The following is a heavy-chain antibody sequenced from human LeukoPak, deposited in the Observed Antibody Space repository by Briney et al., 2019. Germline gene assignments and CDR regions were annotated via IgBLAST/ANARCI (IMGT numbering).Heavy chain of an antibody. J-gene: IGHJ4*02. CDR3: ARGRREVINYYDSSDFYYFDY. CDR2: ISYSGST. Sequence: SETLSLTCTVSGGSISSDYWSWLRQPPGKGLEWIAYISYSGSTNYHPSLKSRVTISVDTSKNQFSLQLNSVTPEDTAVYYCARGRREVINYYDSSDFYYFDYWGQGTLVTVSS. V-gene: IGHV4-59*12. D-gene: IGHD3-22*01. CDR1: GGSISSDY.